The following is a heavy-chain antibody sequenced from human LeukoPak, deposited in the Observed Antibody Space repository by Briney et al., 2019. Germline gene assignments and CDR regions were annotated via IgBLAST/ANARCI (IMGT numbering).Heavy chain of an antibody. CDR3: ARGGGDYYDSSGKIDY. D-gene: IGHD3-22*01. CDR2: INHSGST. CDR1: GGSFSGYY. J-gene: IGHJ4*02. V-gene: IGHV4-34*01. Sequence: SETLSLTCAVYGGSFSGYYWSWIRQPPGKGLEWIGEINHSGSTNYNPSLKSRVTISVDTSKSQFSLKLSSVTAADTAVYYCARGGGDYYDSSGKIDYWGQGTLVTVSS.